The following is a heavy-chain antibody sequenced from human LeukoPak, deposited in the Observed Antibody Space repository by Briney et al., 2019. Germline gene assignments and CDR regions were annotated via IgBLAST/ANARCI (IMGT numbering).Heavy chain of an antibody. CDR3: ARGNWNDVVGYYFDY. Sequence: SETLSLTCTVSGYSISSGYYWGWIRQPPGKGLEWIGSIYHSGSPYYNPSLKSRVTISVDTSKNHFSLKLSSVTAADTAVYYCARGNWNDVVGYYFDYWGQGTLVTVSS. V-gene: IGHV4-38-2*02. CDR2: IYHSGSP. D-gene: IGHD1-1*01. CDR1: GYSISSGYY. J-gene: IGHJ4*02.